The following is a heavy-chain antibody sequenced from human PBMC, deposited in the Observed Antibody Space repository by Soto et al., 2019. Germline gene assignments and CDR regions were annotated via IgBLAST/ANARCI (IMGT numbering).Heavy chain of an antibody. CDR1: GYSFTNDW. J-gene: IGHJ5*02. V-gene: IGHV5-51*01. CDR2: IYLGDSDT. Sequence: LGESLKISCKGSGYSFTNDWIGWVRQMPGKGLESMGTIYLGDSDTRYSPSIQGRVTISADKSISAAYLQWGSLKASDTAMYYCARANVGTAGFFAINSFETWGQGTLVTVSS. CDR3: ARANVGTAGFFAINSFET. D-gene: IGHD1-26*01.